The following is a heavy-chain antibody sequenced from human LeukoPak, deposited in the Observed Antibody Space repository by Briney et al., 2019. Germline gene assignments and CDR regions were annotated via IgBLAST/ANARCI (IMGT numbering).Heavy chain of an antibody. V-gene: IGHV4-34*01. CDR1: GGSFSGYY. CDR3: ARGPSILLWFGELFLAERNAFDI. J-gene: IGHJ3*02. CDR2: INHSGST. Sequence: PSETLSLTCAVYGGSFSGYYWSWIRQPPGKGLEWIGEINHSGSTNYNPSLKSRVTISVDTSKNQFSLKLSSVTAADTAVYYCARGPSILLWFGELFLAERNAFDIWGQGTMVTVSS. D-gene: IGHD3-10*01.